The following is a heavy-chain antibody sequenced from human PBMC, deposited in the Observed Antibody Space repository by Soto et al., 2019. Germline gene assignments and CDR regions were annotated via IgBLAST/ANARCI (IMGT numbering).Heavy chain of an antibody. CDR3: ARHRLAVAAFDI. J-gene: IGHJ3*02. Sequence: SETLSLTCTVSGGSISSYYWSWIRQPPGKGLEWIGYIYYSGSTNYNPSLKSRVTISVDTSKNQFSLKLSSVTAADTAVYYCARHRLAVAAFDIWGQGTMVTVSS. CDR2: IYYSGST. D-gene: IGHD6-19*01. V-gene: IGHV4-59*08. CDR1: GGSISSYY.